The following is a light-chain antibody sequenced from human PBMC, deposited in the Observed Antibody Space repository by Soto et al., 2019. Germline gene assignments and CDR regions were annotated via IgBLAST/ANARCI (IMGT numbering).Light chain of an antibody. CDR2: DAA. J-gene: IGKJ1*01. CDR1: QNINNK. Sequence: ILMTQSLATLSVSPGEGATLSCRASQNINNKLAWYQQKPGQPPRLLVYDAAIRAAGVPSRFSGGGSGTEFALTIKCLQSEDFAVYYCHQYHRWPLTFGQGTKLEI. V-gene: IGKV3-15*01. CDR3: HQYHRWPLT.